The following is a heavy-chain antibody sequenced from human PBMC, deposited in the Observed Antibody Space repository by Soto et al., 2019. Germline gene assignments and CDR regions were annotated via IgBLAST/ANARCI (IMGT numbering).Heavy chain of an antibody. CDR1: GYTFSSFG. CDR3: ARPSGYGHGWGDLGCDPFDI. V-gene: IGHV1-18*01. CDR2: INPYNGHT. Sequence: ASVKVSCKASGYTFSSFGISWVRQAPGQGPEWVGWINPYNGHTDSAQSLQGRVTVSTDTSTSTAYMELRSLRADDTAVYYCARPSGYGHGWGDLGCDPFDIWGQGTMVTVSS. D-gene: IGHD5-18*01. J-gene: IGHJ3*02.